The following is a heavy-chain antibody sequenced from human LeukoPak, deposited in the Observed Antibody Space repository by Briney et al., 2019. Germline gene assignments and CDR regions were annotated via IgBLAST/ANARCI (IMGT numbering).Heavy chain of an antibody. Sequence: GGSLRLSCAASGFTFDDYTMHWVRQAPGKGLEWVSLISWDGGSTYYADSVKGRFTISRDNAKNSLYLQMNSLRAEDMALYYCAKDTHKYSYALSGMDYWGQGTLVTVSS. CDR1: GFTFDDYT. CDR2: ISWDGGST. J-gene: IGHJ4*02. CDR3: AKDTHKYSYALSGMDY. V-gene: IGHV3-43*01. D-gene: IGHD2-2*01.